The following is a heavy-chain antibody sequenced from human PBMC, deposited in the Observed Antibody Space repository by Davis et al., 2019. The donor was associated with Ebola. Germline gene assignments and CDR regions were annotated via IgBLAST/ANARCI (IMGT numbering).Heavy chain of an antibody. J-gene: IGHJ4*02. V-gene: IGHV1-18*01. CDR3: ARVYSGYDLFRSDY. CDR2: ISAYNGNT. CDR1: GYTFTSYG. Sequence: ASVKVSCKASGYTFTSYGISWVRQAPGQGLEWMGWISAYNGNTNYAQELQGRVTMTTDTSTSTVYMELSSLRSEDTAVYYCARVYSGYDLFRSDYWGQGTLVTVSS. D-gene: IGHD5-12*01.